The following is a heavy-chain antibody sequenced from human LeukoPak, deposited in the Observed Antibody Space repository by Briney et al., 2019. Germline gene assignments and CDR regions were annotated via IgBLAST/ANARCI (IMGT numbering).Heavy chain of an antibody. CDR1: GFTFSSYA. CDR3: ARGRSSSPNYFDY. Sequence: GGSLRLSCSASGFTFSSYAMRWVRQAPGKGLEYVSGISTNGGSTNYEDSVKGRFTISRDNSQNTLYLQMSSLRAEDTAVYYCARGRSSSPNYFDYWGQGSLVTVSS. CDR2: ISTNGGST. J-gene: IGHJ4*02. D-gene: IGHD6-6*01. V-gene: IGHV3-64D*09.